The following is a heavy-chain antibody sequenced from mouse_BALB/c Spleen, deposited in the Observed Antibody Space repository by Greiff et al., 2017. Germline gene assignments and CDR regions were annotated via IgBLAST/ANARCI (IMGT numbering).Heavy chain of an antibody. D-gene: IGHD1-2*01. J-gene: IGHJ2*01. V-gene: IGHV3-1*02. CDR2: LHYSGST. Sequence: LQASGPDLVKPSQSLSLTCPVTGFSITSGYSWHWIRQFPGNKLVWMGYLHYSGSTKYNPSLKSRSSITRNTSKNQIFLQLNSVTTEDTATYYCASKLATALDYWGQGTTLTVSS. CDR1: GFSITSGYS. CDR3: ASKLATALDY.